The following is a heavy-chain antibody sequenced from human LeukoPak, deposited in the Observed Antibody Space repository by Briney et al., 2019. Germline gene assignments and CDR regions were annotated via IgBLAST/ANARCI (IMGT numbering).Heavy chain of an antibody. V-gene: IGHV3-23*01. CDR3: AKADVAVIYAFDI. CDR1: GFTFSSYA. Sequence: PGGSLRLSCAASGFTFSSYAMSWVRQAPGKGLEWVSPISGSGGSTYYADSVKGRFTISRDNSKNTLYLQMNSLRAEDTAVYYCAKADVAVIYAFDIWGQGTMVTVSS. J-gene: IGHJ3*02. D-gene: IGHD6-19*01. CDR2: ISGSGGST.